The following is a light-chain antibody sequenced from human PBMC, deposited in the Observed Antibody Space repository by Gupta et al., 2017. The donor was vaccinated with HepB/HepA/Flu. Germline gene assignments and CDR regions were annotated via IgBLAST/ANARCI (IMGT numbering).Light chain of an antibody. V-gene: IGKV3-11*01. CDR1: QSVGPY. J-gene: IGKJ3*01. CDR2: DAS. Sequence: DNVLTQSPATLSLSPGERATLSCRATQSVGPYLAWYQHKPGQAPRLLIYDASNRPPGIPARFSGSGYGTDFTLTISSREPEDFAVYYCQQRGNWPLFTFGHGTKVDIK. CDR3: QQRGNWPLFT.